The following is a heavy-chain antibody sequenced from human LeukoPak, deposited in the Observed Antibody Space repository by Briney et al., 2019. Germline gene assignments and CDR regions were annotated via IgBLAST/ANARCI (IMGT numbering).Heavy chain of an antibody. V-gene: IGHV1-18*01. Sequence: GASVKVSCKASGYTFRTYGITWVRQAPGQGLEWLGWINTYNHNTDYAQKLHGRLTMTTDTSTSTAYMELRSLRSNDTAVYYCARALTTVVTPGAWSDAFDIWGQGTMVTVSS. CDR2: INTYNHNT. CDR3: ARALTTVVTPGAWSDAFDI. CDR1: GYTFRTYG. D-gene: IGHD4-23*01. J-gene: IGHJ3*02.